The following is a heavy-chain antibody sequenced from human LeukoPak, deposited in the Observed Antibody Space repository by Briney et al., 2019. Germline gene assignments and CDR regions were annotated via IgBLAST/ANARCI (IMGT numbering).Heavy chain of an antibody. CDR3: ARGVEHYDILTGYYLIGFFDY. Sequence: PGGSLRLSCAASGFTFSSYAMSWVRQAPGKGLEWVSAISGSGGSTYYADSVKGRFTISRDNSKNTLYLQMNSLRAEDTAVYYCARGVEHYDILTGYYLIGFFDYWGQGTLVTVSS. J-gene: IGHJ4*02. D-gene: IGHD3-9*01. V-gene: IGHV3-23*01. CDR2: ISGSGGST. CDR1: GFTFSSYA.